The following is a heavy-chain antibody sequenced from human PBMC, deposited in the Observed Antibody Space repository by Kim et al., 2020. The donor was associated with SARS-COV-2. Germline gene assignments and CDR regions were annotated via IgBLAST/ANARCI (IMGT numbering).Heavy chain of an antibody. D-gene: IGHD2-21*02. CDR1: GYTFTSYA. V-gene: IGHV7-4-1*02. CDR2: INTNTGNP. Sequence: ASVKVSCKASGYTFTSYAMNWVRQAPGQGLEWMGWINTNTGNPTYAQGFTGRFVFSLDTSVSTAYLQISSLKAEDTAVYYCARPQVVTAILSPIDAFDIWGQGTMVTVSS. CDR3: ARPQVVTAILSPIDAFDI. J-gene: IGHJ3*02.